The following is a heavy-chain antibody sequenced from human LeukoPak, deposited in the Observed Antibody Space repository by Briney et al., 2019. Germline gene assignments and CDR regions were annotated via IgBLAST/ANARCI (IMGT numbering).Heavy chain of an antibody. Sequence: GGSLRLACAASGFTFDDYGMSWVRQAPGKGLEWVSSISGSGGTTYYGDSVKGRFTISRDNSKNTLYLQMNSLRAEDTAVYYCAKETTAYYYGSGTYPRDCFDYWGQGTLVTVSS. D-gene: IGHD3-10*01. V-gene: IGHV3-23*01. J-gene: IGHJ4*02. CDR3: AKETTAYYYGSGTYPRDCFDY. CDR1: GFTFDDYG. CDR2: ISGSGGTT.